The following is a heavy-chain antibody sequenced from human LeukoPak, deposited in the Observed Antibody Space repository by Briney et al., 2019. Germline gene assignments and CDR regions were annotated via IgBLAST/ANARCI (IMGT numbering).Heavy chain of an antibody. CDR2: IWYDGSNK. J-gene: IGHJ4*02. CDR3: AKATWKY. CDR1: GFTFSSYG. Sequence: GRSLRLSCAASGFTFSSYGMHWVRQAPGKGLEWVAVIWYDGSNKYYADSVRGRFTISRDNSKNTLYLQMNSLRAEDTAVYYCAKATWKYWGQGTLVTVSS. V-gene: IGHV3-33*06. D-gene: IGHD1-1*01.